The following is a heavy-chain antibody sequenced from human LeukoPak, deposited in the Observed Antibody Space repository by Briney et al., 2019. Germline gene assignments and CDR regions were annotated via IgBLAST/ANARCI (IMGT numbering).Heavy chain of an antibody. CDR3: ARENQASDIVVGRLDY. D-gene: IGHD2-15*01. CDR1: GGSFSGYY. Sequence: SETLSLTCAVYGGSFSGYYWSWIRQPPGKGLEWIGEINHSGSTNYNPSLKSRVTISVDTSKNQFSLKLSSVTAADTAVYYCARENQASDIVVGRLDYWGQGTLVTVSS. J-gene: IGHJ4*02. V-gene: IGHV4-34*01. CDR2: INHSGST.